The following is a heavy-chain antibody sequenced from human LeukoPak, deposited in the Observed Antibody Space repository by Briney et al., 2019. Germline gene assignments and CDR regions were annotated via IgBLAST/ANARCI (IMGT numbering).Heavy chain of an antibody. J-gene: IGHJ1*01. CDR2: MNPNSGNT. V-gene: IGHV1-8*03. CDR1: GYTFTSYD. CDR3: ARSAIFTRSYGSLEYFQH. Sequence: ASVKVSCKASGYTFTSYDINWVRQATGKGLEWRGWMNPNSGNTGYAQKFQGRVTITRNTSISTAYMELSSLRSEDTAVYYCARSAIFTRSYGSLEYFQHWGQGTLVTVSS. D-gene: IGHD5-18*01.